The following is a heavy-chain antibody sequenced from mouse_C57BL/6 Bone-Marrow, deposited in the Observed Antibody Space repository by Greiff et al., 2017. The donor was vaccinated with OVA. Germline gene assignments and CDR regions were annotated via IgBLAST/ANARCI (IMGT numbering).Heavy chain of an antibody. J-gene: IGHJ3*01. CDR3: ARLYYYGSKAFAY. D-gene: IGHD1-1*01. CDR1: GYAFTNYL. V-gene: IGHV1-54*01. CDR2: INPGSGGT. Sequence: VQLQQSGAELVRPGTSVKVSCKASGYAFTNYLIEWVKQRPGQGLEWIGVINPGSGGTNYNEKFKGKATLTADKSSSTAYMQLSSLTSEDSAVYFCARLYYYGSKAFAYWGQGTLVTVSA.